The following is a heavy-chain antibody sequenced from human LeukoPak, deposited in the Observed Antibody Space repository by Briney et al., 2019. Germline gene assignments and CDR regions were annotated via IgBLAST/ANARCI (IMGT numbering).Heavy chain of an antibody. J-gene: IGHJ6*02. CDR3: ARIVMTTLTVDV. D-gene: IGHD5-24*01. Sequence: GGSLRLSCAASGFTFSRYEMNWVRQAPGKGLEWVSYISSSGSNIYYADSVKGRFTISRDNAKNSLYLQMSSLRAEDTALYYCARIVMTTLTVDVWGQGTTVTVSS. V-gene: IGHV3-48*03. CDR1: GFTFSRYE. CDR2: ISSSGSNI.